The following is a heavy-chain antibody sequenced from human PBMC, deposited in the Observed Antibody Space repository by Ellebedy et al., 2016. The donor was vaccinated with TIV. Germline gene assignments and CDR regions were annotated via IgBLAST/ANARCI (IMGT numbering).Heavy chain of an antibody. V-gene: IGHV3-23*01. Sequence: GGSLRLSCAASGFTFSSEAMSWVRQAPGKGLEWVSAITGGGATYYADSVKGRLTISRDNSQNTLYLQMDTLRAEDTAIYFCAKHLERSTEYFFSNYYHGMDVWGHGTTVTVSS. CDR2: ITGGGAT. CDR1: GFTFSSEA. CDR3: AKHLERSTEYFFSNYYHGMDV. D-gene: IGHD2-2*01. J-gene: IGHJ6*02.